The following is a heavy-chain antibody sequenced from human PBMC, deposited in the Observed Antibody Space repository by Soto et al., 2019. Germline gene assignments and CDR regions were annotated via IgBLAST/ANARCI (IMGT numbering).Heavy chain of an antibody. CDR2: INHSGST. Sequence: VQLQQWGAGLLKPSATLSLTCAVYGGSFSNHYWSWLRQPPGRGLEWLGDINHSGSTNYNTPFKSRVTISVDTSKNQFSLKLTSVTAADTAVYYCARVPTRHFYYYTDMDVWGQGTTVTVSS. CDR1: GGSFSNHY. V-gene: IGHV4-34*01. D-gene: IGHD3-22*01. CDR3: ARVPTRHFYYYTDMDV. J-gene: IGHJ6*02.